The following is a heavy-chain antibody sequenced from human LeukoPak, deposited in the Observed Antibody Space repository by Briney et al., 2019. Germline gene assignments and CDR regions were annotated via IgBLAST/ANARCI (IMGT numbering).Heavy chain of an antibody. CDR3: ARGIYDFWSGYHAFDI. Sequence: PGGSLRHSCAVSRFSVSIYYMSWVRHTPGKGLEWVSGIYSGDSTYYADSVKGRFTISRDNSKNTLYLQMNSLRAEDTAVYYCARGIYDFWSGYHAFDIWGQGTMVTVSS. CDR2: IYSGDST. J-gene: IGHJ3*02. CDR1: RFSVSIYY. V-gene: IGHV3-53*01. D-gene: IGHD3-3*01.